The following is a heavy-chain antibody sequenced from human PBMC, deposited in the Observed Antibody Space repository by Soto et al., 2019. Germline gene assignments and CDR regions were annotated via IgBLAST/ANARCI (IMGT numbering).Heavy chain of an antibody. J-gene: IGHJ4*02. V-gene: IGHV3-30*18. CDR2: ISYDGSNK. CDR1: GFTFSSYG. D-gene: IGHD6-19*01. CDR3: EKDYRSGWLDY. Sequence: GGSLRLSCAASGFTFSSYGMHWVRQAPGKGLEWVAVISYDGSNKYYADSVKGRFTISRDNSKNTLYLQMNSLRAEDTAVYYCEKDYRSGWLDYWGQGTLVTVSS.